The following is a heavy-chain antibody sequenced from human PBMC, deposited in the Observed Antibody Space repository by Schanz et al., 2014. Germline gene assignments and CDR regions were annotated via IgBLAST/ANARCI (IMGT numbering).Heavy chain of an antibody. J-gene: IGHJ6*02. V-gene: IGHV3-23*01. CDR3: TKGMGYCSGGTCYDCYYYGLDV. CDR1: GFTFSTYA. D-gene: IGHD2-15*01. CDR2: ISGSGGST. Sequence: EVQLLDSGGGLVQPGGSLRLSCAASGFTFSTYAMSWVRQAPGKGLEWVSAISGSGGSTYYADSVKGRFTISRDNSENRQYLPIDILIHDDTAVFFCTKGMGYCSGGTCYDCYYYGLDVWGQGTTVTVSS.